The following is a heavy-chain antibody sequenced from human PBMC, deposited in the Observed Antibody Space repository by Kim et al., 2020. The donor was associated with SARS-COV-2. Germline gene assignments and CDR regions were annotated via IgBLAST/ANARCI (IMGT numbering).Heavy chain of an antibody. Sequence: GGSLRLSCAVSGLTFSNYDRSWVRQAPGKGLEWVSRISGDTERTNYVDSVKGRFTITRDNYKNTLYLQMDSLRTEDTAIYYCTGDTGRSAYWGQGTLVIVSS. CDR2: ISGDTERT. D-gene: IGHD1-1*01. CDR1: GLTFSNYD. V-gene: IGHV3-23*01. J-gene: IGHJ4*02. CDR3: TGDTGRSAY.